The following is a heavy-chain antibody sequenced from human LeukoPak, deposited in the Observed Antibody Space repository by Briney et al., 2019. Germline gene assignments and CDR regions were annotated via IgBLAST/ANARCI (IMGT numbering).Heavy chain of an antibody. CDR2: IHYSCSNK. J-gene: IGHJ4*02. Sequence: GGSLTLSCAASGFSISTYGLHWVRQPPGPGQEWVAFIHYSCSNKYYADPVKGRFTISRDNSKNTLYLQMNSLRPADTAVYYCAKANGNYDFWSGVFDYWGQGTLVTVSS. CDR1: GFSISTYG. CDR3: AKANGNYDFWSGVFDY. V-gene: IGHV3-30*02. D-gene: IGHD3-3*01.